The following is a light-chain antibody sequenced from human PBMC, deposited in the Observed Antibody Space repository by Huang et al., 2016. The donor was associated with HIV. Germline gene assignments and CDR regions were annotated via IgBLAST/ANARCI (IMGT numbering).Light chain of an antibody. V-gene: IGKV3-15*01. Sequence: ERVLTQSPGTLSVSPGERATLSCRTSQGIGNSLAWYQLRPCQAPRLLSYESSIRASNIPASLSGGGSEIDFTLTISGLQSEDSAIYYCQQYHEWPRTFGQGTKVEIK. J-gene: IGKJ2*01. CDR1: QGIGNS. CDR2: ESS. CDR3: QQYHEWPRT.